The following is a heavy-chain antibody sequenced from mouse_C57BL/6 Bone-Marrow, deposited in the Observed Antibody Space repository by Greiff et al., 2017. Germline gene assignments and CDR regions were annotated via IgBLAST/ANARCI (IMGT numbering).Heavy chain of an antibody. Sequence: VQLQQSGAELARPGASVKLSCKASGYTFTSYGISWVKQRTGQGLEWIGEIYPRSGNTYYNEKFKGKATLTADKSSSTAYMELRSLTSEDSAVYFCARLVITTVVAHYFDYWGQGTTLTVSS. V-gene: IGHV1-81*01. CDR2: IYPRSGNT. D-gene: IGHD1-1*01. J-gene: IGHJ2*01. CDR1: GYTFTSYG. CDR3: ARLVITTVVAHYFDY.